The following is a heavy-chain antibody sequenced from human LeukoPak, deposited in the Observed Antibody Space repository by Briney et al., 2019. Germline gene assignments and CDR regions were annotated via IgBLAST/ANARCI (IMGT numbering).Heavy chain of an antibody. Sequence: GGSLRLSCAASGFSISTYGMHWVRQAPGKGLEWVAVLWYDGVNTYYADSAKGRFTISRDNSKNTLYLQMNSLRAEDAAVYYCARAQDSSSWYLDSWGQGTLSPSPQ. CDR3: ARAQDSSSWYLDS. CDR1: GFSISTYG. V-gene: IGHV3-33*01. CDR2: LWYDGVNT. D-gene: IGHD6-13*01. J-gene: IGHJ4*02.